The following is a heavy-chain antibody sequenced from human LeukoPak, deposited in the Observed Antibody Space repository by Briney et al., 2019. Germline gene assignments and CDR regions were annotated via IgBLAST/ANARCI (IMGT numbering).Heavy chain of an antibody. V-gene: IGHV1-2*06. D-gene: IGHD3-10*01. CDR3: ARDRLRITVVRGVIGY. J-gene: IGHJ4*02. CDR2: INPNSGGT. CDR1: GYTFTGYY. Sequence: ASVKVSCKASGYTFTGYYMHWVRQAPGQGLEWMGRINPNSGGTNYAQKFQGRVTMTRDTSISTAYMELSRLRSDDTAVYYCARDRLRITVVRGVIGYWGQGTLVTVSS.